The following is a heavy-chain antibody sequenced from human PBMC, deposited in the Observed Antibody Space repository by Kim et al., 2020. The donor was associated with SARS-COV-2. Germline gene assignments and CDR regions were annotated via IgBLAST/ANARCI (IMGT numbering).Heavy chain of an antibody. CDR3: ARDTPGQKAYDI. V-gene: IGHV6-1*01. Sequence: DKTGTVKNRITINAATSKNQCSLQMNSVSPEDTAVYYCARDTPGQKAYDIWGQGTMVTVSS. J-gene: IGHJ3*02.